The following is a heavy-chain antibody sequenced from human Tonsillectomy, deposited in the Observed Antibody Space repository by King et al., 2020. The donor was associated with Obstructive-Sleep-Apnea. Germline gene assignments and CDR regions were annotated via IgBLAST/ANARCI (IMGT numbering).Heavy chain of an antibody. Sequence: VQLQESGPGLVKPSETLSLTCTVSGGSISGSTYYWGWIRQPPGKGLEWICSIYYIGNTYYNLSLKSRVTISVDTSKNQFSLRLSSVTAADTAVYYCGRDISAAGNWFDPWGQGTLVTVSS. CDR1: GGSISGSTYY. CDR2: IYYIGNT. CDR3: GRDISAAGNWFDP. V-gene: IGHV4-39*07. J-gene: IGHJ5*02. D-gene: IGHD6-13*01.